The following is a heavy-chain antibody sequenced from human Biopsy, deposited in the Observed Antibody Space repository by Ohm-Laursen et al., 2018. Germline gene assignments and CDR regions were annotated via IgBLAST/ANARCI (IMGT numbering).Heavy chain of an antibody. D-gene: IGHD3-10*01. CDR2: INDSGRT. CDR3: ARGTNYYGSGRNRHWFDP. CDR1: GGSFSGYY. J-gene: IGHJ5*02. V-gene: IGHV4-34*01. Sequence: PSQTLSLTCGVYGGSFSGYYCSWIRQPPGKGLEWIGEINDSGRTNYNPSLRSRVTFSVDTSKNQFSLKLGSVTAADTAVYYCARGTNYYGSGRNRHWFDPWGQGTQVTVSS.